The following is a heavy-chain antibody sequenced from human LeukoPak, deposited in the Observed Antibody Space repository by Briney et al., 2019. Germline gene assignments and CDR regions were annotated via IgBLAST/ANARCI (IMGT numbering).Heavy chain of an antibody. CDR2: IYSTGST. Sequence: ETLSLTCTVSGGSISSYYWSWIRQPAGKGLEWIGRIYSTGSTNYNPSLKSRVTMSVDTSENQFSLRLRSVTAADTAVYYCARQIASAGTAGFDFWGQGALVTVSS. CDR3: ARQIASAGTAGFDF. CDR1: GGSISSYY. J-gene: IGHJ4*02. D-gene: IGHD6-13*01. V-gene: IGHV4-4*07.